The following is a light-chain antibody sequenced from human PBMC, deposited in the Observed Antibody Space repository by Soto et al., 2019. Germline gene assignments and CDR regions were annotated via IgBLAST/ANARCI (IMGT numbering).Light chain of an antibody. Sequence: DIQMTQSPSSLSASVGDRVTITCRASQSISSYLNWYQQKPGKAPKLLIYAASSLQSGVPSRFSGSGSGTDFTLTISSLQPEDFATYYCQQSYSTPRTFGHGIKMDIK. CDR1: QSISSY. CDR3: QQSYSTPRT. V-gene: IGKV1-39*01. CDR2: AAS. J-gene: IGKJ1*01.